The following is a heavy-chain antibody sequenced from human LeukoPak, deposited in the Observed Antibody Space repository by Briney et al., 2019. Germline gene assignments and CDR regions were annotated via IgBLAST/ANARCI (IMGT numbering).Heavy chain of an antibody. D-gene: IGHD3-22*01. Sequence: SVKVSCKASGYTFTSYAISWVRQAPGQGLEWMGGIIPIFGTANYAQKFQGRVTITADKSTSTAYMELSSLRSEDTAVYYCASCYDSSGCYLDYWGQGTLVTVSS. CDR2: IIPIFGTA. V-gene: IGHV1-69*06. J-gene: IGHJ4*02. CDR1: GYTFTSYA. CDR3: ASCYDSSGCYLDY.